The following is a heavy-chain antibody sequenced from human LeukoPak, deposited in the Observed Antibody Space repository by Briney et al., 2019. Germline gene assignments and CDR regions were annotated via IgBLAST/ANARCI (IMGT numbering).Heavy chain of an antibody. CDR1: GGTFSSYD. Sequence: TSLKGSCKASGGTFSSYDISWGRQATGQGLEWMGGIIPIFGTANYAQKFQGRVTITTDESTSTAYMELSSLRSEDTAVYYCASLHPGGWGQGTLVTVSS. CDR2: IIPIFGTA. CDR3: ASLHPGG. V-gene: IGHV1-69*05. J-gene: IGHJ4*02. D-gene: IGHD1-14*01.